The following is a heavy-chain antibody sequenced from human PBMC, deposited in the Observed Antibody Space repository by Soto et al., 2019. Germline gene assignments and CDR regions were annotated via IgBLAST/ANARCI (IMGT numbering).Heavy chain of an antibody. CDR3: ARDVLVPAATYYYGMDV. V-gene: IGHV1-69*12. CDR2: IIPIFGTA. J-gene: IGHJ6*02. Sequence: QVQLVQSGAEVKKPGSSVKVSCKASGGTFSSYAISWVRQAPGQGLEWMGGIIPIFGTANYAQKFQGRVTRTAXXSXSXXYMELSSLRSEDTAVYYCARDVLVPAATYYYGMDVWGQGTTVTVSS. D-gene: IGHD2-2*01. CDR1: GGTFSSYA.